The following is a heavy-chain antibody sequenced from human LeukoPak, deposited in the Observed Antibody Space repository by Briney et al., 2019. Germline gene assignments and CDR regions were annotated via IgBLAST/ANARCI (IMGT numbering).Heavy chain of an antibody. CDR1: GGTFSSYA. D-gene: IGHD7-27*01. CDR3: ARGKLGMRLLPDAFDI. Sequence: GASVKVSCKASGGTFSSYAISWVRQAPGQGLEWMGGIIPIFGTANYAQKFQGRVTITTDESTSTAYMELSSLRSEDTAVYYCARGKLGMRLLPDAFDIWGQGTMVTVSS. V-gene: IGHV1-69*05. J-gene: IGHJ3*02. CDR2: IIPIFGTA.